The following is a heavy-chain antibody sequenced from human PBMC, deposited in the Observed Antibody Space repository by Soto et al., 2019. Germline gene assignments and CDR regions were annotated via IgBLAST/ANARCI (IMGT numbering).Heavy chain of an antibody. CDR2: INPNSGGT. V-gene: IGHV1-2*02. CDR1: GYTFTGYY. J-gene: IGHJ5*02. CDR3: ARDYPPGYYDSSGYYFGGWFDL. D-gene: IGHD3-22*01. Sequence: GASVKVSCKASGYTFTGYYMHWVRQAPGQGLEWMGWINPNSGGTNYAQKFQGRVTMTRDTSISTAYMELSSLRFDDTAVYYCARDYPPGYYDSSGYYFGGWFDLWGQGTLVTVSS.